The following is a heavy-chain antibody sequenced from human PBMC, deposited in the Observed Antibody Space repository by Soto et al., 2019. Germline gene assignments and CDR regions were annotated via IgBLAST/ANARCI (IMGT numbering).Heavy chain of an antibody. CDR3: AKDQGYCTNGVCYYFDY. Sequence: GESLKISCAASGFTFSSYAMSWVRQAPGKGLEWVSAISGSGGSTYYADSVKGRFTISRDNSKNTLYLQMNSLRAEDTAVYYCAKDQGYCTNGVCYYFDYWGQGTLVTVSS. CDR2: ISGSGGST. CDR1: GFTFSSYA. D-gene: IGHD2-8*01. V-gene: IGHV3-23*01. J-gene: IGHJ4*02.